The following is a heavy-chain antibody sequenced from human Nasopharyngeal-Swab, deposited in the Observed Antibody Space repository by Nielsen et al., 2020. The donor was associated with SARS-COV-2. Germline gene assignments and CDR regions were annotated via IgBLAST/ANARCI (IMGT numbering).Heavy chain of an antibody. J-gene: IGHJ4*02. Sequence: WIRQPPGKGLEWVAVISYDGSNKYYADSVKGRFTISRDNSKNTLYLQMNSLRAEDTAVYYCARDAGGGAHFDYWGQGTLVTVSS. CDR3: ARDAGGGAHFDY. V-gene: IGHV3-33*05. CDR2: ISYDGSNK. D-gene: IGHD2-15*01.